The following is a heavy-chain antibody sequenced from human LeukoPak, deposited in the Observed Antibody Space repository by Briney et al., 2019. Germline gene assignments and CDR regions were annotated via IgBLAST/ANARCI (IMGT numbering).Heavy chain of an antibody. CDR3: ARRVSKGEWLLGY. V-gene: IGHV5-51*01. D-gene: IGHD3-3*01. CDR1: GYSFTSYW. J-gene: IGHJ4*02. CDR2: IYPGDSDT. Sequence: GESLKISCKGSGYSFTSYWIGWVRQMPGKGLECMGIIYPGDSDTSYSPSFQGQVTISADKSISTAYLQWSSLKASDTAMYYCARRVSKGEWLLGYWGQGTLVTVSS.